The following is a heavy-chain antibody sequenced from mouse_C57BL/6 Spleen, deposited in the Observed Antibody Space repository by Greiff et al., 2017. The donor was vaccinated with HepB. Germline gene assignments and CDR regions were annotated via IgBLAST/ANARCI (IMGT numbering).Heavy chain of an antibody. CDR3: AREGELGRDWFAY. CDR2: IDPNSGGT. D-gene: IGHD4-1*01. V-gene: IGHV1-72*01. J-gene: IGHJ3*01. CDR1: GYTFTSYW. Sequence: QVQLKQPGAELVKPGASVKLSCKASGYTFTSYWMHWVKQRPGRGLEWIGRIDPNSGGTKYNEKFKSKATLTVDKPSSTAYMQLSSLTSEDSAVYYCAREGELGRDWFAYWGQGTLVTVSA.